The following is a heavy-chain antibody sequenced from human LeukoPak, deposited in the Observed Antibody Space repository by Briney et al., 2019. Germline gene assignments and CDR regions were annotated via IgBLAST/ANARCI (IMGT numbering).Heavy chain of an antibody. CDR1: GFTFSDYF. CDR2: ISGRGNYV. D-gene: IGHD6-13*01. V-gene: IGHV3-11*03. Sequence: GGSLRLSCAASGFTFSDYFMSWVRQAPGKGLEWLSYISGRGNYVDYAESLKGRITISRDNAKNTLYLQMNSLRAEDTAVYYCARSGIGATEIDYWGQGTLVTVSS. J-gene: IGHJ4*02. CDR3: ARSGIGATEIDY.